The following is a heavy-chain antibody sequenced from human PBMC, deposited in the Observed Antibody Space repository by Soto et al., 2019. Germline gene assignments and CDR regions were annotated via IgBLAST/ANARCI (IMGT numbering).Heavy chain of an antibody. V-gene: IGHV3-33*01. J-gene: IGHJ5*02. D-gene: IGHD5-12*01. Sequence: QVQLVESGGGVVQPGRPLRLSCIASGFSFSDYGMHWVRQAPGKGLEWVAVIWYDGTTQYYADSVKGRFTISRDNSKNTLYLQMNSLRAEDTAAYYCARRHSGYDYLPASWGQGTLVTVSS. CDR1: GFSFSDYG. CDR3: ARRHSGYDYLPAS. CDR2: IWYDGTTQ.